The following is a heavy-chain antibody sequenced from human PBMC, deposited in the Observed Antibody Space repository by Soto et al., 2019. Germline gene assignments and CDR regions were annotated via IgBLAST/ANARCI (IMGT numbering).Heavy chain of an antibody. CDR1: GFTFSSYN. J-gene: IGHJ6*02. Sequence: GGSLRLSCAASGFTFSSYNMNWVRQAPGKGLEWVSSVTTSSSSIYYADSVKGRFTISRDNAQNSVYLQMNSLRSEDTAVYYCARDSHITMVRGVNYYYGMDVWGQGTTVTVSS. CDR2: VTTSSSSI. CDR3: ARDSHITMVRGVNYYYGMDV. V-gene: IGHV3-21*06. D-gene: IGHD3-10*01.